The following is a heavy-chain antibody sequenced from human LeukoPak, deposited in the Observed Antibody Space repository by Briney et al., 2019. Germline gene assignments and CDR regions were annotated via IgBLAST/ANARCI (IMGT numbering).Heavy chain of an antibody. V-gene: IGHV3-21*04. CDR1: GFTFSSYS. Sequence: GGSLRLSCAASGFTFSSYSMNWVRQAPGKGLEWVSSISSSSSYIYYADSVKGRFTISRDNAKNSLYLQMNSLRAEDTAVYYCAKVQIVATIERAFDYWGQGTLVTVSS. D-gene: IGHD5-12*01. J-gene: IGHJ4*02. CDR3: AKVQIVATIERAFDY. CDR2: ISSSSSYI.